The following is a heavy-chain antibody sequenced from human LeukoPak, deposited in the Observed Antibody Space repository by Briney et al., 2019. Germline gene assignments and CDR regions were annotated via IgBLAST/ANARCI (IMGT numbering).Heavy chain of an antibody. Sequence: SETLSLTCTVSGASISSYYLSWIRQPPGKGLEWIGYISYSGSTNYNPSLKSRVTISGDKSKNQLSLELSSVTAADTAVYYCARGGGWLPRNWGQGTLVTVSS. CDR3: ARGGGWLPRN. V-gene: IGHV4-59*01. CDR2: ISYSGST. J-gene: IGHJ4*02. CDR1: GASISSYY. D-gene: IGHD5-24*01.